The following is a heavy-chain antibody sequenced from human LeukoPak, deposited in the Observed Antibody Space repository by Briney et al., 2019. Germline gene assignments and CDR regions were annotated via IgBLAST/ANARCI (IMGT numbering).Heavy chain of an antibody. Sequence: GGSLRLSCAASGFTFSTYWMSWVRQAPGKGLEWVSGINWNGGSTGYADSVKGRFTISRDNAKNSLYLQMNSLRAEDTALYYCAREGNYYDSSGYPDYWGQGTLVTVSS. J-gene: IGHJ4*02. CDR1: GFTFSTYW. CDR3: AREGNYYDSSGYPDY. V-gene: IGHV3-20*04. D-gene: IGHD3-22*01. CDR2: INWNGGST.